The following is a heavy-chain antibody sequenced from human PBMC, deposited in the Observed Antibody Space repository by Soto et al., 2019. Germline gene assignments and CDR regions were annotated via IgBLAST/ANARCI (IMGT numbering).Heavy chain of an antibody. V-gene: IGHV3-30*18. Sequence: GGSLRLSCAASGFTFSSYGMHWVRQAPGKGLEWVGCITYDESNTNYSQSLQGRFTISRDNSKNTLYLQMNSLRAEDTAVYYCAKVPIYSSGWYDYWGQGTLVTVSS. CDR3: AKVPIYSSGWYDY. D-gene: IGHD6-19*01. J-gene: IGHJ4*02. CDR1: GFTFSSYG. CDR2: ITYDESNT.